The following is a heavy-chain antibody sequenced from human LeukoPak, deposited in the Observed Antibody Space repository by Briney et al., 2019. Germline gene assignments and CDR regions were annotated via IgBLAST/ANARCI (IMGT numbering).Heavy chain of an antibody. Sequence: GGSLRLSCAASGFTFSSHWMHWVRQGPGKGLMWISRINSDGSSTTYADSVKGRFTISRDNAKNTLYLQMNSLRAEDMAVYYCVRALSGRDDYWGQGTLVTVSP. J-gene: IGHJ4*02. CDR3: VRALSGRDDY. CDR2: INSDGSST. V-gene: IGHV3-74*01. D-gene: IGHD2-15*01. CDR1: GFTFSSHW.